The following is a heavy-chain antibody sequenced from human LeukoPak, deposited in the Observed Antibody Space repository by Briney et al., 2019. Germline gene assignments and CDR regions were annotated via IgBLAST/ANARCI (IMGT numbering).Heavy chain of an antibody. J-gene: IGHJ3*02. D-gene: IGHD6-13*01. Sequence: SGGPLRLSCAASGFTFSSYGMHWVRQAPGKGLEWVAFIRYDGSNKYYADSVKGRFTISRDNSKNTLYLQMNSLRAEDTAVYYCAKDRRAAAPTGDFDIWGQGTMVTVSS. CDR1: GFTFSSYG. CDR3: AKDRRAAAPTGDFDI. V-gene: IGHV3-30*02. CDR2: IRYDGSNK.